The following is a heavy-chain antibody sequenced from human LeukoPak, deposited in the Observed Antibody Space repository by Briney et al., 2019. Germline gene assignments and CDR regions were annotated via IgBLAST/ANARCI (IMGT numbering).Heavy chain of an antibody. CDR2: ISFDGSNK. CDR3: ARAYSGYEVGNY. J-gene: IGHJ4*02. D-gene: IGHD5-12*01. CDR1: GFTFRSYA. Sequence: GGSLRLSCAASGFTFRSYAMHWVRQAPGKGLEWVAVISFDGSNKYYADSVKGRFTISRDNSKNTLYMQMNSLRAEDTAVYYCARAYSGYEVGNYWGQGTLVTVSS. V-gene: IGHV3-30-3*01.